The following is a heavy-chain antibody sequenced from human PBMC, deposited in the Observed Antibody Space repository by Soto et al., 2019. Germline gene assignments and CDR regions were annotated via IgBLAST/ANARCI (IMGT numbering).Heavy chain of an antibody. CDR2: VKREIDGGTI. D-gene: IGHD3-10*01. CDR1: GLTARAVY. J-gene: IGHJ4*02. Sequence: EVQLVASGGGLVKPGGSLRLSCPASGLTARAVYLSWVRQPPGKGLEWVGHVKREIDGGTIDYAAPVKGRFTISRDDSENTLDLQMNSLKTEDTAVYYCTVGHYGDWGQGTLVTVSP. V-gene: IGHV3-15*01. CDR3: TVGHYGD.